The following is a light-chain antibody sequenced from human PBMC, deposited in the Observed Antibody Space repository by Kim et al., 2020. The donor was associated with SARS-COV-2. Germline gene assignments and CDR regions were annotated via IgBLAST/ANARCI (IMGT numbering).Light chain of an antibody. J-gene: IGLJ2*01. V-gene: IGLV7-46*01. CDR2: DTI. CDR1: TGAVTSGHY. Sequence: QAVVTQEPSLTVSPGGTVTLTCGSSTGAVTSGHYPFWFQQKPGQAPRTLIYDTIKKHSWTLARFSGSLLGGKGALTLSGAQPEDEADYYCLLSYSDTRVFGGGTKLTVL. CDR3: LLSYSDTRV.